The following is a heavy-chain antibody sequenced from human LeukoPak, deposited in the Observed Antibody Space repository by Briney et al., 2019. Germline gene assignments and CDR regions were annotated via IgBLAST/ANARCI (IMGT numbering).Heavy chain of an antibody. CDR1: GFSFSSYG. D-gene: IGHD2-2*01. J-gene: IGHJ4*02. Sequence: GRSLSLSCAASGFSFSSYGMNWVRQAPGKGLEWVSSISSSSSYIYYADSVKGRFTISRDNAKNSLYLQMNSLRVEDTAVYYCARDERRYCSDSSCYPGDYWGQGTLVTVSS. V-gene: IGHV3-21*01. CDR3: ARDERRYCSDSSCYPGDY. CDR2: ISSSSSYI.